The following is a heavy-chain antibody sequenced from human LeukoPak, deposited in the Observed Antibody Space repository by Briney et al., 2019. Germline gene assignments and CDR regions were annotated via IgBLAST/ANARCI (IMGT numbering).Heavy chain of an antibody. CDR1: GFTFSSYG. J-gene: IGHJ4*02. V-gene: IGHV3-30*02. Sequence: GGSLRLSCAASGFTFSSYGMHWVRQAPGKGLEWVAFIRYDGSNKYYADSVKGRFTISRDNSKNTLYLQMNSLRAEDTAVYYCATTPRRVTAIAGLTDYWGQGTLVTVSS. CDR3: ATTPRRVTAIAGLTDY. D-gene: IGHD2-21*02. CDR2: IRYDGSNK.